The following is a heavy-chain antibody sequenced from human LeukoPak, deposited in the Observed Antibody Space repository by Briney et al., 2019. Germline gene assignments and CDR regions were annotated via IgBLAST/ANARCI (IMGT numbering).Heavy chain of an antibody. CDR3: AKAATIIAAGTDY. V-gene: IGHV3-23*01. CDR2: ISDGGGST. D-gene: IGHD6-13*01. J-gene: IGHJ4*02. CDR1: GFPFSSFA. Sequence: PGGSLRLSCAASGFPFSSFAMFWVRQAPGKGLEWVSAISDGGGSTYYADSVKGRFTISRDNSKNTLYLQMSSLRAEDTAVYYRAKAATIIAAGTDYWGQGTLVTVSS.